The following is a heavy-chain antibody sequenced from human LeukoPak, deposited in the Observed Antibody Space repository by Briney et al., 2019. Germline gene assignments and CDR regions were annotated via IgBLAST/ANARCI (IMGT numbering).Heavy chain of an antibody. Sequence: SETLSLTCIVSGGSISSYFWSWIRQPAGKGLEWIGRMSASGSNNYNPSLKSRVTLSLDTSKNQFSLRLTSVTAADTAVYYCARALWGSFWSGYLFDYWGQGTLVTVSS. CDR1: GGSISSYF. J-gene: IGHJ4*02. CDR2: MSASGSN. V-gene: IGHV4-4*07. CDR3: ARALWGSFWSGYLFDY. D-gene: IGHD3-3*01.